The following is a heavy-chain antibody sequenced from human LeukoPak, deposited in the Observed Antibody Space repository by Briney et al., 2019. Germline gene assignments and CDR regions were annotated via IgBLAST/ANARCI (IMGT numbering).Heavy chain of an antibody. D-gene: IGHD1/OR15-1a*01. V-gene: IGHV4-39*01. Sequence: PSETLSLTCTVSGDSISSSYYWGWIRQPPGKGLEWIASTFYTGSTYYKPSLKSRVTISVDTSKNQFSLKLSSVTAADTAVYYCARNIDDWGQGTLVTVSS. J-gene: IGHJ4*02. CDR3: ARNIDD. CDR2: TFYTGST. CDR1: GDSISSSYY.